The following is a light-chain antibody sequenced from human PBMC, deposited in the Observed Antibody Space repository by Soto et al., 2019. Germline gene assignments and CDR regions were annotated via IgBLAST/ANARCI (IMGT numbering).Light chain of an antibody. Sequence: QYVLTQPPSASGTPGQRVTISCSGSSSNIGGNTVNWYQQLPGTAPKLLIYGNNQRPSGVPDRFSGSKSATSASLAISGLQSEDESDYYCAAWDDRLNGPVFGTGTKVTVL. CDR3: AAWDDRLNGPV. CDR1: SSNIGGNT. V-gene: IGLV1-44*01. CDR2: GNN. J-gene: IGLJ1*01.